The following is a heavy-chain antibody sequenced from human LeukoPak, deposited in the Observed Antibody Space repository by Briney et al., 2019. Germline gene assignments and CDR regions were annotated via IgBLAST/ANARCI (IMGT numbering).Heavy chain of an antibody. V-gene: IGHV1-18*04. Sequence: ASVKVSCKASGYTFTGYYMHWVRQAPGQGLEWMGWISAYNGNTNYAQKLQGRVTMTTDTSTSTAYMELRSLRSDDTAVYYCARDTYYYGSGYWGQGTLVTVSS. CDR3: ARDTYYYGSGY. CDR1: GYTFTGYY. CDR2: ISAYNGNT. D-gene: IGHD3-10*01. J-gene: IGHJ4*02.